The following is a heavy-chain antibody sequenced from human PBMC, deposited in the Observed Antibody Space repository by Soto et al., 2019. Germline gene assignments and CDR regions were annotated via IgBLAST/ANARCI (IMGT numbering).Heavy chain of an antibody. D-gene: IGHD2-21*02. CDR3: VRRVVTAAAGLDY. V-gene: IGHV4-39*01. Sequence: WILINKPPGKGLEWIGSISYTGSTYYNPSLKSRVTISVDTSKTQFSLKLSSVTAADTAVYYCVRRVVTAAAGLDYWGQGTLVTVSS. J-gene: IGHJ4*02. CDR2: ISYTGST.